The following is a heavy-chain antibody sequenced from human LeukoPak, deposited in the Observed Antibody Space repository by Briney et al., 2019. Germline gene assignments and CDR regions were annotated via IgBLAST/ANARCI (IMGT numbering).Heavy chain of an antibody. V-gene: IGHV1-2*02. J-gene: IGHJ4*02. Sequence: ASVKVSCKASGYTFTGYYIHWVRQAPGQGLEWMGWINPNSGAPNYAQKFQGRVTMTRDTSISTAYMELTRLRSDDTAVYYCARGRYSSGIYYFDYWGQGTLVTVSS. D-gene: IGHD6-19*01. CDR3: ARGRYSSGIYYFDY. CDR2: INPNSGAP. CDR1: GYTFTGYY.